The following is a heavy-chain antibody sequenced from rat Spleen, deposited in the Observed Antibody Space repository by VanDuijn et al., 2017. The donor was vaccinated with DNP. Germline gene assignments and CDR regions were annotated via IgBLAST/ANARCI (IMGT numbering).Heavy chain of an antibody. CDR2: IRYDGGTT. Sequence: EVQLVESGGGLVQPGRSLKLSCAASGFTFSNYGMAWVRQTPTKGLEWVASIRYDGGTTNYRDSVKGRFTISRDNAKRTLYLEMNSLRSEDMATYYCARWNSGHFDYWGQGVMVPVSS. D-gene: IGHD4-3*01. CDR3: ARWNSGHFDY. V-gene: IGHV5-29*01. CDR1: GFTFSNYG. J-gene: IGHJ2*01.